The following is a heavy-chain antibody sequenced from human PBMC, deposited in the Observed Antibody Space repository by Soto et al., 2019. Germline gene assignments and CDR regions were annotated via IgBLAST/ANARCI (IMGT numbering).Heavy chain of an antibody. Sequence: GGSLRLSCAASGFTLSGYAMDWVRQAPGKGLEYVSGISSNGVGTYYANSVQGRFTISRDNSKNAVYLQMGSLRPEDMAVYYCARRARPDFYYMDVWGKGTTVTVSS. J-gene: IGHJ6*03. CDR3: ARRARPDFYYMDV. CDR1: GFTLSGYA. CDR2: ISSNGVGT. D-gene: IGHD6-6*01. V-gene: IGHV3-64*01.